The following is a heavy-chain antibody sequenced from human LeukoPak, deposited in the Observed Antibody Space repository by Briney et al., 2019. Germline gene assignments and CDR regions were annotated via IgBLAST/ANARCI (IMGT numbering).Heavy chain of an antibody. CDR1: GFTFSDHS. V-gene: IGHV3-48*01. CDR3: ARDLPRGYSCDY. J-gene: IGHJ4*02. CDR2: INGHGDAT. D-gene: IGHD5-18*01. Sequence: GGSLRLSCAASGFTFSDHSMNWVRQAPGKGLEWVSYINGHGDATYYADSVEGRFSISRDNAKKSLYLQMDSLRAEDTAVYYCARDLPRGYSCDYWGQGTLVTVSS.